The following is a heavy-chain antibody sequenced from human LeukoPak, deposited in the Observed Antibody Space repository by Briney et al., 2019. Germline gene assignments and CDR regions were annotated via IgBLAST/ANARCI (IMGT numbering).Heavy chain of an antibody. CDR2: IRYDGSNK. V-gene: IGHV3-30*02. CDR1: GFTFSSYG. CDR3: AKDMRHIVVVPAAMRPDY. J-gene: IGHJ4*02. Sequence: PGGSLRLSCAASGFTFSSYGMHWVRQAPGKGLEWVAVIRYDGSNKYYADSVKGRFTISRDNSKNTLYLQMNSLRAEDTAVYYCAKDMRHIVVVPAAMRPDYWGQGTLVTVSS. D-gene: IGHD2-2*01.